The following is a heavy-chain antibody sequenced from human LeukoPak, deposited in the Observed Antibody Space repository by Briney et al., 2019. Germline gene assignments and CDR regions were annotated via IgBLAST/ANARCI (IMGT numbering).Heavy chain of an antibody. V-gene: IGHV4-34*01. CDR2: INHRGST. CDR1: GGSFSGYY. D-gene: IGHD5-18*01. J-gene: IGHJ4*02. CDR3: ASSVDTAMVPFDY. Sequence: SETLSLTCAVYGGSFSGYYWSWIRQPPGKGLEWIGEINHRGSTSYNPSLKSRVTISVDTSKNQFSLKLSSVTAADTAVYYCASSVDTAMVPFDYWGQGTLVTVSS.